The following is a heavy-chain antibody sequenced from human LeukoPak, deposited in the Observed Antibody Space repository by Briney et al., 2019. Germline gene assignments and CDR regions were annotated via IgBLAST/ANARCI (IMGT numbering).Heavy chain of an antibody. Sequence: GGSLRLSCAASGFTFSFYSMNWVCQAPGKGLEWVSYISSSGSTIYYADSVKGRFTISRDNAKNSLYLQMNSLRSDDTAVYYCARTRSCQDYWGQGTLVTVSS. CDR2: ISSSGSTI. CDR1: GFTFSFYS. V-gene: IGHV3-48*04. D-gene: IGHD2-15*01. J-gene: IGHJ4*02. CDR3: ARTRSCQDY.